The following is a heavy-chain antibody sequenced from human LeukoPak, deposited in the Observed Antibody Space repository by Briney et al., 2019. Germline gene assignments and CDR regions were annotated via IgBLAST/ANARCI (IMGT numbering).Heavy chain of an antibody. CDR2: ISYDGSNK. CDR3: ARDGAYDSSGYYLGRGAFDI. J-gene: IGHJ3*02. D-gene: IGHD3-22*01. CDR1: GFTFSSYA. V-gene: IGHV3-30*04. Sequence: TGGSLRLSCAASGFTFSSYAMHWVRQAPGKGLEWVAVISYDGSNKYYADSVKGRFTISRDNSKNTLYLQMNSLRAEDTAVYYCARDGAYDSSGYYLGRGAFDIWGQGTMVTVSS.